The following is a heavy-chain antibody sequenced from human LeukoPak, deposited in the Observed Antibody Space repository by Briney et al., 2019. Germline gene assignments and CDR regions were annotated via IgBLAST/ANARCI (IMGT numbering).Heavy chain of an antibody. D-gene: IGHD6-13*01. V-gene: IGHV3-74*01. CDR3: ARARATSGKNWFDP. CDR1: GFTFSNYW. CDR2: IDGDGSYT. J-gene: IGHJ5*02. Sequence: PGGSLRLSCAASGFTFSNYWMYWVRQVPGKGLVWVSHIDGDGSYTDYADSVKGRFTISRDNAKNTLYLQMNNLRVEDTAVYYCARARATSGKNWFDPWGQGTLVTISS.